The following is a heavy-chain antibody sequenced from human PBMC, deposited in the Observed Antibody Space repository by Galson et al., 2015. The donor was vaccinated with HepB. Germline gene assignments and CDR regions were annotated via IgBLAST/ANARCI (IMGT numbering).Heavy chain of an antibody. CDR2: IIPILGIA. Sequence: SVKVSCKASGGTFSSYTISWVRQAPGQGLEWMGRIIPILGIANYAQKFQGRVTITADKSTSTAYMELSSLRSEDTAVYYCARWKIGGSGYIHAPDAFDIWGQGTMVTVSS. J-gene: IGHJ3*02. V-gene: IGHV1-69*02. D-gene: IGHD5-12*01. CDR1: GGTFSSYT. CDR3: ARWKIGGSGYIHAPDAFDI.